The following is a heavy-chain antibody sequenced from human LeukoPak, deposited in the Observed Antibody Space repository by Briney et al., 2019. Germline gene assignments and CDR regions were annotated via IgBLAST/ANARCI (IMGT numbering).Heavy chain of an antibody. CDR1: GFTFSNAW. Sequence: PGGSLRLSCAASGFTFSNAWMSWVRQAPGKGLEWVGRIKSKTDGGTTDYAAPVKGRFTISRDDSKNTLYLQMNSLKTEDTAAYYCTTVAPYCGGDCYSVSDYWGQGTLVTVSS. J-gene: IGHJ4*02. V-gene: IGHV3-15*01. D-gene: IGHD2-21*02. CDR3: TTVAPYCGGDCYSVSDY. CDR2: IKSKTDGGTT.